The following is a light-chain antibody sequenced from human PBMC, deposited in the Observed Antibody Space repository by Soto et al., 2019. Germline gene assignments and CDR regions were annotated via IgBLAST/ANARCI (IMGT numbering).Light chain of an antibody. CDR1: QSISYY. Sequence: DIQMTQSPSSLSASVGDRVTISCRASQSISYYLNWYQQKPGQAPKLLIYAASTLQSGVPSRFSGGESGTDFTLTISSLQPEDFATYYCQQSYTTPVTFGPGTKVDIK. V-gene: IGKV1-39*01. J-gene: IGKJ3*01. CDR2: AAS. CDR3: QQSYTTPVT.